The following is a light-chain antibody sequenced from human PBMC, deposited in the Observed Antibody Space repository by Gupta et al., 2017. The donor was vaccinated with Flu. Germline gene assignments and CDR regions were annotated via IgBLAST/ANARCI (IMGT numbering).Light chain of an antibody. V-gene: IGLV1-36*01. CDR3: AAWDDSLNGVV. CDR2: YDD. J-gene: IGLJ2*01. Sequence: RVTISCSGSSSNIGNNAVNWYQQLPGKAPKLLIYYDDLLPSGVSDRFSGSKSGTSASLAISGLQSEDEADYYCAAWDDSLNGVVFGGGTKLTVL. CDR1: SSNIGNNA.